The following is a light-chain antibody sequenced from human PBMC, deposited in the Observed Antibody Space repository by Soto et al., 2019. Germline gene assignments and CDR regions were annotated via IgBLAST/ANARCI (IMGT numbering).Light chain of an antibody. CDR3: QQYGSSPRT. CDR1: QSVSDNY. J-gene: IGKJ4*01. V-gene: IGKV3-20*01. Sequence: EIVLTQSPGTLSLSPGERATLSCRASQSVSDNYLAWYKQKPGQAPRLLIYGASSRATGIPDRFSGGGSGTDFTLTISRLEPEDFAVYYCQQYGSSPRTFGGGTKVDI. CDR2: GAS.